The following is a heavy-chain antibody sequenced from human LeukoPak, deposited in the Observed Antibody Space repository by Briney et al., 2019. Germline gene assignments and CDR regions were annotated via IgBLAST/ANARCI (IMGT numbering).Heavy chain of an antibody. Sequence: SETLSLTCTVSGGSISSYYCSWIRQPPGKGLEWIGYIYYSGSTNYNPSLKSRVTISVDTSKNQFSLKLSSVTAADTAVYYCARDTSLDPLKTHSDLRLGELSSYYYYYGMDVWGQGTTVTVSS. V-gene: IGHV4-59*01. CDR2: IYYSGST. CDR1: GGSISSYY. CDR3: ARDTSLDPLKTHSDLRLGELSSYYYYYGMDV. D-gene: IGHD3-16*02. J-gene: IGHJ6*02.